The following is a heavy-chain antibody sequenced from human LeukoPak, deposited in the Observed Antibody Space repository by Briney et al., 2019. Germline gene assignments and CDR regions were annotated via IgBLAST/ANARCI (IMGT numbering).Heavy chain of an antibody. CDR3: TLDYVWGDAFDI. CDR2: INSDGSST. Sequence: PGGSLRLSCAASGFTFSSYWMHWVRQAPGKGLVWVSRINSDGSSTSYADSVKGRFTISRDNAKNTLYLQMNSLRAEDTAVYYCTLDYVWGDAFDIWGQGTMVTVSS. CDR1: GFTFSSYW. J-gene: IGHJ3*02. D-gene: IGHD3-16*01. V-gene: IGHV3-74*01.